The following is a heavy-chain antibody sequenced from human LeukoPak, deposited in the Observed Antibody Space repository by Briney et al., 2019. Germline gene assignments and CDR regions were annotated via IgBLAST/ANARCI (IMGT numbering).Heavy chain of an antibody. CDR1: GFTFSSYA. V-gene: IGHV3-30-3*01. CDR3: ARGPGVAGTSWY. CDR2: ISYDGSNK. D-gene: IGHD6-19*01. Sequence: QSGGSLRLSCAASGFTFSSYAMHWVRQAPGKGLEWVAVISYDGSNKYYADSVKGRFTISRDNSKNTLYLQMNSLRAEDTAVYYCARGPGVAGTSWYWGQGTLVTVSS. J-gene: IGHJ4*02.